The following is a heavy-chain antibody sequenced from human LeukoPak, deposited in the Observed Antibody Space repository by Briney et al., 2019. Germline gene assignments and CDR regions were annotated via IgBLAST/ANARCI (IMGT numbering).Heavy chain of an antibody. Sequence: SETLTLTCTVSGGSISSYYWSWIRQPPGKGLEWIGYIYYSGSTNYNPSLKSRVTISVDTSKNQFSLKLSSVTAADTAVYYCARDRYSYGVDYWGQGTLVTVP. D-gene: IGHD5-18*01. CDR2: IYYSGST. J-gene: IGHJ4*02. V-gene: IGHV4-59*01. CDR3: ARDRYSYGVDY. CDR1: GGSISSYY.